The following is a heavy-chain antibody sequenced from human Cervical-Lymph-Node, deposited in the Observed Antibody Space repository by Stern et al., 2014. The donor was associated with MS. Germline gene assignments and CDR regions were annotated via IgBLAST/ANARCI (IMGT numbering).Heavy chain of an antibody. Sequence: VQLVESGSEVKKPGSSVRVSCKASGCTFSSSGISWVRQAPGQGLEWMGRIIPILSITNFAQNFQGRVTITADKSTSTAYMELSSLRSEDTAVYYCATLGVTTGDFDPWGQGTLVTVSS. CDR1: GCTFSSSG. CDR2: IIPILSIT. J-gene: IGHJ5*02. CDR3: ATLGVTTGDFDP. V-gene: IGHV1-69*09. D-gene: IGHD4-17*01.